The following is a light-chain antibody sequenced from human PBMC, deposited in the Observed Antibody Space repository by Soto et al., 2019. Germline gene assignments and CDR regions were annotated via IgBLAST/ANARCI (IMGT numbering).Light chain of an antibody. V-gene: IGKV3-11*01. Sequence: IVLTQSPATLSLSPGERATLSCRASQSVSYYLAWYQQKPGQAPRLLIYDASNRATGIPARFSGSGSGTDFTLSISSLEPEDFAVYYCQQRSNWPLTFGRGTKVEIK. CDR2: DAS. J-gene: IGKJ4*01. CDR3: QQRSNWPLT. CDR1: QSVSYY.